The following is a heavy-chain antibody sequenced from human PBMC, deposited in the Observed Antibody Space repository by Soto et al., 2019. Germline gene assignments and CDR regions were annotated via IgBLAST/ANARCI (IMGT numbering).Heavy chain of an antibody. CDR3: AKDQFYYYDSRRYHFHYGMDV. Sequence: GGSLRLSCAASGFTFSSYAMSWVRQAPGQGLEWVSALSGSGGSTYYAASVKGRFTLSRDNSKNTLYLQMNSLRAEDTAVNYSAKDQFYYYDSRRYHFHYGMDVWGEGPTVTVPS. CDR2: LSGSGGST. D-gene: IGHD3-22*01. J-gene: IGHJ6*02. V-gene: IGHV3-23*01. CDR1: GFTFSSYA.